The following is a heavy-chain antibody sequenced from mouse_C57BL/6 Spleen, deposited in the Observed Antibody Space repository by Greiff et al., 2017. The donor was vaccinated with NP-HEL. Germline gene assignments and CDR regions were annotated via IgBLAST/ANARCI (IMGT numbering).Heavy chain of an antibody. CDR3: ARGDYYGSSYPDY. Sequence: VQLQQPGAELVRPGSSVKLSCKASGYTFTSYWMDWVKQRPGQGLEWIGNIYPSDSETHYNQKFKDKATLTVDKSSSTAYMQLSSLTSEDSAVYYCARGDYYGSSYPDYWGQGTTLTVSS. J-gene: IGHJ2*01. CDR2: IYPSDSET. CDR1: GYTFTSYW. D-gene: IGHD1-1*01. V-gene: IGHV1-61*01.